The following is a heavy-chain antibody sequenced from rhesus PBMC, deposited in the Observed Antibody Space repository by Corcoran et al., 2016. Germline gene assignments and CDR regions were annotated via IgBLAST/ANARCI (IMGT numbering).Heavy chain of an antibody. CDR3: ARRKYCTGSGCYYFDY. CDR1: GCSVSSSNW. D-gene: IGHD2-21*01. J-gene: IGHJ4*01. V-gene: IGHV4-65*01. CDR2: ISGSSGST. Sequence: QVQLQESGPGLVKPSETLSLTCAASGCSVSSSNWWSWIRPPPGKGLEWNGYISGSSGSTYYHPSLKSRVTISTDTSKNQFSLKLSSVTAADTAMYYCARRKYCTGSGCYYFDYWGQGVRVTVSS.